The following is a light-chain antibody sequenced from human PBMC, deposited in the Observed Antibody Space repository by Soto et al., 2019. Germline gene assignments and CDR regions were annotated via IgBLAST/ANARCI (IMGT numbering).Light chain of an antibody. J-gene: IGLJ2*01. Sequence: QSALTQPPSASGSPGQSVTISCTGTSSDVGGYNSVSWYQQHPGKAPRLMIYEVSKRPSGVPDRFSGSKSGSTASLTVSGLQAEDEADYYCSSDAGTLVFGGGTKVTVL. CDR3: SSDAGTLV. CDR1: SSDVGGYNS. CDR2: EVS. V-gene: IGLV2-8*01.